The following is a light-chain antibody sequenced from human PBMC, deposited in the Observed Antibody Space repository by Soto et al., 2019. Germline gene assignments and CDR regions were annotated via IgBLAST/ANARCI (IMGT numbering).Light chain of an antibody. J-gene: IGLJ2*01. V-gene: IGLV2-14*01. CDR1: SSDVGGYNY. CDR2: EVS. Sequence: QSALTQPASVSGSPGQSITISCTGTSSDVGGYNYVSWYQQHPGKAPKLMIYEVSNRPSGVSNPCSGSKSGNTTSLTISGLQAEDQADYYCRSYTSSSTVVFGGGTKLTVL. CDR3: RSYTSSSTVV.